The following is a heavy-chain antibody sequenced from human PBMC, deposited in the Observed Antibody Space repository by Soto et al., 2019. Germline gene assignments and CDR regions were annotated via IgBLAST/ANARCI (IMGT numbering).Heavy chain of an antibody. Sequence: PVGSLRLSCAASGFTFSSYAMSWVRQAPGKGLEWVSAISGSGGSTYYADSVKGRFTISRDNSKNTLYLQMNSLRAEDTAVYYCAKSLVRGVIHSLDYWGQGTLVTVSS. V-gene: IGHV3-23*01. J-gene: IGHJ4*02. CDR3: AKSLVRGVIHSLDY. D-gene: IGHD3-10*01. CDR1: GFTFSSYA. CDR2: ISGSGGST.